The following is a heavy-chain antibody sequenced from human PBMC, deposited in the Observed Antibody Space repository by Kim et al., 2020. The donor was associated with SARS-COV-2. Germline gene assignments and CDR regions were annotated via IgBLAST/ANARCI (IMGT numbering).Heavy chain of an antibody. J-gene: IGHJ4*02. Sequence: GGSLRLSCAASGFTFSSYAMHWVRQAPGKGLEWVAVISYDGSNKYYADSVKGRFTISRDNSKNTLYLQMNSLRAEDTAVYYCARDRIQLPDYWGQGTLVTVSS. V-gene: IGHV3-30*04. CDR1: GFTFSSYA. D-gene: IGHD5-18*01. CDR2: ISYDGSNK. CDR3: ARDRIQLPDY.